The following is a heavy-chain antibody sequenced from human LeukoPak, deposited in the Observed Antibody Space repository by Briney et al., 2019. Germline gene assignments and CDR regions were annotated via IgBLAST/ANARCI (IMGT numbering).Heavy chain of an antibody. CDR2: IGGRDGST. Sequence: GGSLRLSCAASGFTFSSYGMSWVRQAPGKGLEWVSAIGGRDGSTYYADSVKGRFTISRDNAENTLSLQMNSLRAEDTAIYYCARVSCAGDCTSRDWYFDLWGRGTLVVVSS. CDR3: ARVSCAGDCTSRDWYFDL. D-gene: IGHD2-21*02. CDR1: GFTFSSYG. J-gene: IGHJ2*01. V-gene: IGHV3-23*01.